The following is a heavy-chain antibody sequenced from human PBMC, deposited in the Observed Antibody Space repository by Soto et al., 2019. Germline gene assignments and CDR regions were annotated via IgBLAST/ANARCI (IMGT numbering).Heavy chain of an antibody. D-gene: IGHD6-6*01. CDR2: ISWDGGTT. CDR1: GFTFDEYT. J-gene: IGHJ4*02. CDR3: TKVKKKYRTTSGVDFGS. Sequence: EVLLEESGGAVVQPGGSLRVSCVASGFTFDEYTMHWVRQAPGEGLEWISLISWDGGTTYYADSVKGRFTISRDTGKNSLYLQMDSLRAEDTALDYCTKVKKKYRTTSGVDFGSWGQGTLVTVSS. V-gene: IGHV3-43*01.